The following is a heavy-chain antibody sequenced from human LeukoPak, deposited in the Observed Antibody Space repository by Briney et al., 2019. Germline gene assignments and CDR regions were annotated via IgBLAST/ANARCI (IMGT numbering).Heavy chain of an antibody. V-gene: IGHV4-34*01. CDR1: GGSFSDNF. Sequence: PSETLSLTCAVYGGSFSDNFWSWIRQPPGKGLEWIGEVNHSGRTKYNPSLKSRVTISVDTSKNQLSLKLSSVTAADTAVYYCARDRVGGGLALFDYWGQGTLVTVSS. CDR2: VNHSGRT. J-gene: IGHJ4*02. D-gene: IGHD3-16*01. CDR3: ARDRVGGGLALFDY.